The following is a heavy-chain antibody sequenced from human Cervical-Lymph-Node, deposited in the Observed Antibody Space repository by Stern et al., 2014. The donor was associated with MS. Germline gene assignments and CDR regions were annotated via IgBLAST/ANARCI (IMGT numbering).Heavy chain of an antibody. Sequence: VHLVESGGGVVQPGRSLRLSCLGSGFTFRAHNMHWVRQAPGKGLEWVAVISYDSGNEYFADSVEGRFTISRDNSENTVYLQMSDLRDEDTAVYYCAREYDFWSGYYDHWGQGTLVTVSS. V-gene: IGHV3-30-3*01. CDR3: AREYDFWSGYYDH. J-gene: IGHJ4*02. D-gene: IGHD3/OR15-3a*01. CDR2: ISYDSGNE. CDR1: GFTFRAHN.